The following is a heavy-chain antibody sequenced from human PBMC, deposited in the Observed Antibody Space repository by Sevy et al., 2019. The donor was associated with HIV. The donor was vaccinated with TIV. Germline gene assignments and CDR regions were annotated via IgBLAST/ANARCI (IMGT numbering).Heavy chain of an antibody. J-gene: IGHJ4*02. CDR3: VKHRGGSVVVVAATPPAVYYFDY. D-gene: IGHD2-15*01. V-gene: IGHV3-64D*06. Sequence: GGCLRLSCSASGFTFSSYAMHWVRQAPGKGLEYISAISSKGGSTYYADSVKGRFTISRDNSKNTLYLQMSTLRAEDTAVYYCVKHRGGSVVVVAATPPAVYYFDYWGQGTLVTVSS. CDR2: ISSKGGST. CDR1: GFTFSSYA.